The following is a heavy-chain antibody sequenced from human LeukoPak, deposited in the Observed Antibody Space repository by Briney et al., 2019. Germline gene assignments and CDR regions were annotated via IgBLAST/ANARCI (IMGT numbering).Heavy chain of an antibody. J-gene: IGHJ5*02. CDR3: ARETYYYGSGSYSNWFDP. CDR1: GFTISSYE. Sequence: GGSQRLSCAASGFTISSYEMNWVRQAPGKGLEWVSYISSSGSTIYYADSVKGRFTISRDNAKNSLYLQMNSLRAEDTAVYYCARETYYYGSGSYSNWFDPWGQGTLVTVSS. CDR2: ISSSGSTI. D-gene: IGHD3-10*01. V-gene: IGHV3-48*03.